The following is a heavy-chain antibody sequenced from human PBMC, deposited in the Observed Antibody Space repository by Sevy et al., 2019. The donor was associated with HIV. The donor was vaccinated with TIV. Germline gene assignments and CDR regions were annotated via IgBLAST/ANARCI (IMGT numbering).Heavy chain of an antibody. Sequence: SETLSLTCAVSGGSISSGGYSWSCIRQPPGKDTEWIGYIYHSVSPSYNPSLPSRVTLSVDRSKNQFSLKLSSVTAADTAVYYCARERDVLYYFDYWGQGTLVTVSS. CDR3: ARERDVLYYFDY. CDR1: GGSISSGGYS. V-gene: IGHV4-30-2*01. D-gene: IGHD6-6*01. CDR2: IYHSVSP. J-gene: IGHJ4*02.